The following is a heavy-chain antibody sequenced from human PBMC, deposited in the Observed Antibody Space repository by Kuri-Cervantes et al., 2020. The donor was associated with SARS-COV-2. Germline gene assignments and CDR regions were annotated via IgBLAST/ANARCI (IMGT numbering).Heavy chain of an antibody. CDR2: MYSGGST. V-gene: IGHV3-53*01. Sequence: GESLKISCAASGFTASSNYMSWVRQAPGKGLEWGSVMYSGGSTYYADSVKGRFTISRDNSKNTLYLQMNSLRAEDTAVYYCARDSLRYCSGGSCYYYYYYGMDVWGQGTTVTVSS. J-gene: IGHJ6*02. CDR1: GFTASSNY. CDR3: ARDSLRYCSGGSCYYYYYYGMDV. D-gene: IGHD2-15*01.